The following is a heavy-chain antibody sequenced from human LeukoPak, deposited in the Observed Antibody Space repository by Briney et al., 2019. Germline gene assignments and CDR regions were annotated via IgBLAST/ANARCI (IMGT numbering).Heavy chain of an antibody. J-gene: IGHJ4*02. CDR2: IKQDGSEK. CDR1: GFTFSSYL. D-gene: IGHD3-10*01. V-gene: IGHV3-7*04. CDR3: ARSITMVRGVYYFDY. Sequence: GGSLRLSCAASGFTFSSYLMSWVRQAPGKGLDWVANIKQDGSEKYYVDSVKGRFTISRDNAKNSLYLQMNSLRAEDTAVYYSARSITMVRGVYYFDYWGQGTLVTVSS.